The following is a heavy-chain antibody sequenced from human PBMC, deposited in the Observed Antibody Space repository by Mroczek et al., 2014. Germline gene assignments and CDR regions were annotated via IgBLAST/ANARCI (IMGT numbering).Heavy chain of an antibody. Sequence: QVQLQESGGGVVQPGRSLRLSCAASGFTFSSYGMHWVRQAPGKGLEWVAVISYDGSNKYYADSVKGRFTISRDNSKNTLYLQMNSLRAEDTAVYYCAKDEGGIVVVPYYYYMDVWGKGTTVTVSS. CDR3: AKDEGGIVVVPYYYYMDV. J-gene: IGHJ6*03. V-gene: IGHV3-30*18. CDR2: ISYDGSNK. CDR1: GFTFSSYG. D-gene: IGHD2-2*01.